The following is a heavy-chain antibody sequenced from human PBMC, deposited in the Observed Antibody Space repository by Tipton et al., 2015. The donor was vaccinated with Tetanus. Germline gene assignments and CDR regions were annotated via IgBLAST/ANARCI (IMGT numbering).Heavy chain of an antibody. V-gene: IGHV3-11*01. Sequence: SLRLSCAASGFTFSDYYMSWIRQAPGKGLEWVSYISSSGSTIYYADSVKGRFTISRDNAKNSLYLQMNSLRAEDTAVYYCARERSPYDILTGYYMWLDYWGQGTLVTVSS. CDR1: GFTFSDYY. D-gene: IGHD3-9*01. J-gene: IGHJ4*02. CDR2: ISSSGSTI. CDR3: ARERSPYDILTGYYMWLDY.